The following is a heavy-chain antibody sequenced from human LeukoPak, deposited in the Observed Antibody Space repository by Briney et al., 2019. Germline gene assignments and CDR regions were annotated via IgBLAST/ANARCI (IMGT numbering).Heavy chain of an antibody. V-gene: IGHV1-69*13. D-gene: IGHD6-13*01. CDR2: IIPIFRTLGTA. CDR3: ATIAAAGTDYYYSGMDV. CDR1: GGTFNNYA. Sequence: SVKVSCKASGGTFNNYAISWVRQAPGQGLEWMGGIIPIFRTLGTANYAQKFQGRVTITADESTSTAYMELSSLRSEDTAVYYCATIAAAGTDYYYSGMDVWGQGTTVTVSS. J-gene: IGHJ6*02.